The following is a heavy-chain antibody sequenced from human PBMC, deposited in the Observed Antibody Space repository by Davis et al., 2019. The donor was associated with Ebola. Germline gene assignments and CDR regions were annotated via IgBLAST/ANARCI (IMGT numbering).Heavy chain of an antibody. D-gene: IGHD6-13*01. CDR3: TRDLKQPPPSYYYGMDV. Sequence: GESLKISCTASGFTFGDYAMNWVRQAPGKGLEWVGFIRSTAYGGNTQYAASVKGRVTISRDDSKSIAYLQVNSLKTEDTAVYYCTRDLKQPPPSYYYGMDVWGQGTTVTVSS. V-gene: IGHV3-49*04. J-gene: IGHJ6*02. CDR2: IRSTAYGGNT. CDR1: GFTFGDYA.